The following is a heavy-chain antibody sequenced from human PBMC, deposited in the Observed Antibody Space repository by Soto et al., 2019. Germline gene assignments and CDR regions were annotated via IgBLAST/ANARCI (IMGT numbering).Heavy chain of an antibody. CDR1: GGPLSSSGHL. CDR3: ARRADGNLDY. D-gene: IGHD4-17*01. Sequence: SETLFPPCPVSGGPLSSSGHLLGWVRQAPGKRLEWVWSIYYSGSTYYNPSLRSRVTISVDTSKNQFSLKLSSVTAADTAVYYCARRADGNLDYWGQGTLVTVSS. V-gene: IGHV4-39*01. J-gene: IGHJ4*02. CDR2: IYYSGST.